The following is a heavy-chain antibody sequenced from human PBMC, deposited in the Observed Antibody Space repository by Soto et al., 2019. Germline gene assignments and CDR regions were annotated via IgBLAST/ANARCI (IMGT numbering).Heavy chain of an antibody. CDR2: ISWNSGSI. Sequence: EVQLVESGGGLVQPGRSLRLSCAASGFTFDDYAMHWVRQAPGKGLEWVSGISWNSGSIGYADSVKGRFTISRDNAKNSLYLHMNSLRAEDTALYYCAKAFSGSGYDTYFDYWGQGTLVTVSS. CDR1: GFTFDDYA. J-gene: IGHJ4*02. V-gene: IGHV3-9*01. CDR3: AKAFSGSGYDTYFDY. D-gene: IGHD5-12*01.